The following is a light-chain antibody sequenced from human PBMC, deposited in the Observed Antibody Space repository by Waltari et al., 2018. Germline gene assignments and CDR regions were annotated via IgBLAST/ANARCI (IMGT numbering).Light chain of an antibody. CDR3: SSYAGGNNLV. Sequence: QSALTQPPSASGSPGQSVTISCTGSGNDVGGYNYVSWYQQHPGKAPKLLIHEVNKWPAGAPDRFSCPKSGNTASLTVSGLQAEDEADYYCSSYAGGNNLVFGGGTKLTVL. V-gene: IGLV2-8*01. J-gene: IGLJ2*01. CDR2: EVN. CDR1: GNDVGGYNY.